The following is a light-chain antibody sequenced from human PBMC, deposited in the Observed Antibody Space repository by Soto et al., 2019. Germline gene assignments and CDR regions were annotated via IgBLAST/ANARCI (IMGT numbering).Light chain of an antibody. CDR3: SLYTSSSTSVV. Sequence: QSALTQPPSVSGSPGQSVTISCTGTSSDVGTYNRVSWYQQPPGTAPKLMIYEVSNRPSGVPHRFSGSKSGNTASLTISGLQAEDEADYYCSLYTSSSTSVVFGGGTKLTVL. CDR2: EVS. V-gene: IGLV2-18*01. CDR1: SSDVGTYNR. J-gene: IGLJ2*01.